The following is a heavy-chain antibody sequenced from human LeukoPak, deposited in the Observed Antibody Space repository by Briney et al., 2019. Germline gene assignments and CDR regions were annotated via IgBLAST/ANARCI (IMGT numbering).Heavy chain of an antibody. V-gene: IGHV4-59*01. CDR1: GGSISSYY. D-gene: IGHD6-13*01. Sequence: SETLSLTCTVSGGSISSYYWGWIRQPPGRGLEWIGYIYYSGNTNSNPSLKSRVTISIDTSKNQFSLRLSSVTPADTAVYYCAKEGLYSSSSYFDNWGQGTLVTVSS. CDR3: AKEGLYSSSSYFDN. CDR2: IYYSGNT. J-gene: IGHJ4*02.